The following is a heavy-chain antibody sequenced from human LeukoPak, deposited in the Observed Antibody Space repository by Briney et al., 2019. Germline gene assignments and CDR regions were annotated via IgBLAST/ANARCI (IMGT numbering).Heavy chain of an antibody. CDR1: GFTFSTYS. CDR3: ARRYSSGRSSAVDY. V-gene: IGHV3-21*01. CDR2: ISSGSTYI. Sequence: GGSLRLSCAASGFTFSTYSMTWVRQTPGKGLEWVSSISSGSTYIYYADSLKGRFTISRDNAKNSLYLQMNGLRAEDTAVYYCARRYSSGRSSAVDYWGQGTLVTVSS. D-gene: IGHD6-19*01. J-gene: IGHJ4*02.